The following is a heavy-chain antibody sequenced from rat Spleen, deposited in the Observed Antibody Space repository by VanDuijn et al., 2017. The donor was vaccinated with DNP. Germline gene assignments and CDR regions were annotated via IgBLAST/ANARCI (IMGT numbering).Heavy chain of an antibody. CDR3: ATHQGVRIITPYNWFAY. V-gene: IGHV5S13*01. J-gene: IGHJ3*01. CDR2: ISIGGGYT. D-gene: IGHD1-6*01. CDR1: GFTFKNYG. Sequence: EVQLVESGGGLVQPGRSLILSCAASGFTFKNYGMAWVRQAPTTGLEWVGSISIGGGYTYYRDAVKGRFTISRDNAKNTHYLQMDSLRSEDTATYYCATHQGVRIITPYNWFAYWGQGTLVTVSS.